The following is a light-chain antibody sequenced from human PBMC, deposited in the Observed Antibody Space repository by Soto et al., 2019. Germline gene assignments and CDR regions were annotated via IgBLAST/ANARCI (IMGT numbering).Light chain of an antibody. Sequence: DIQMTQSPSTLSASVGDRVTITCRASQSISTWLAWYQQKPGKAPKLLIYKASSLQRGVPSRFSGSGSGTEFTLTISSLQPDDFATYYCHQYNAYWTFGQGTKVDIK. V-gene: IGKV1-5*03. CDR2: KAS. CDR3: HQYNAYWT. J-gene: IGKJ1*01. CDR1: QSISTW.